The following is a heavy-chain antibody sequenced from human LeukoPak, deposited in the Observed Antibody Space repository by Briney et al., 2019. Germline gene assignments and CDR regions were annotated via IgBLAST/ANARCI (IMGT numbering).Heavy chain of an antibody. D-gene: IGHD6-13*01. CDR2: INTDGSRI. CDR3: AREYSSSWDYFDY. CDR1: GFTFSNYW. Sequence: GGSLRLSCAASGFTFSNYWMHWVRQAPGKGLVWVSRINTDGSRITYADSVKGRFTISRDNAMNTVYLQMNSLRAEDTAVYYCAREYSSSWDYFDYWGQGTLVTVSS. V-gene: IGHV3-74*01. J-gene: IGHJ4*02.